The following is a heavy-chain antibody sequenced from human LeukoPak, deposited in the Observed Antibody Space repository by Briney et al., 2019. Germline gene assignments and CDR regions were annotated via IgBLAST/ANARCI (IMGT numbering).Heavy chain of an antibody. J-gene: IGHJ5*02. CDR2: IYYSGST. D-gene: IGHD2-2*02. V-gene: IGHV4-39*01. CDR3: ARLETGYCSSTSCYTGGHFFDP. Sequence: SETLSLTCTVSGGSISSSSYYWGWIRQPPGKGLEWIVSIYYSGSTYYNPSLKSRVTISVDTSKNQFSLKLSSVTAADTAVYYCARLETGYCSSTSCYTGGHFFDPWGQGTLVTVSS. CDR1: GGSISSSSYY.